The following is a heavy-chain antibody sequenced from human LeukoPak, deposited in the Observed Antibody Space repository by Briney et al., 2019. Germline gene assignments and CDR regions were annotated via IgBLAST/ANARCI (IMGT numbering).Heavy chain of an antibody. J-gene: IGHJ5*02. CDR3: ARGSVLRFWRNWFDP. CDR2: INHSGST. V-gene: IGHV4-34*01. D-gene: IGHD3-3*01. CDR1: GGSFSGYY. Sequence: KASETLSLTCAVYGGSFSGYYWSWIRQPPGKGLEWIGEINHSGSTNYNPSLKSRVTISVDTSKNQFSLKLSSVTAADTAVYYCARGSVLRFWRNWFDPWGQGTLVTVSS.